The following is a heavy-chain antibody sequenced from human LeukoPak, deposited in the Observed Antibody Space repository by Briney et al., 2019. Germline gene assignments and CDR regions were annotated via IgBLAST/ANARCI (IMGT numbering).Heavy chain of an antibody. CDR3: ARDYLFAFDY. Sequence: PGGSLRLPCAASGFTFSSYWMHWVRHAPGKGLVWVSRINSDGSSTSYANSVKGRFTISRDNAKNALYLQMNSLRAEDTAVYFCARDYLFAFDYWSQGTLVTVSS. V-gene: IGHV3-74*01. J-gene: IGHJ4*02. CDR1: GFTFSSYW. D-gene: IGHD3-16*02. CDR2: INSDGSST.